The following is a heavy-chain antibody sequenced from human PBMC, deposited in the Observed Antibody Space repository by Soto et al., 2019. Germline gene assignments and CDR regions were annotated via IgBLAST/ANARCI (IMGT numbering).Heavy chain of an antibody. Sequence: ASVKVSCKASGYISTSYVSSWVGQAPGQGLEWMGWISAYNGNTNYPQKLQGRVTMTTDTSTSTAYMELRSLRSDETAVYYCARDPRTPRSQFPIAYWGQGTLVTVPS. V-gene: IGHV1-18*01. D-gene: IGHD1-1*01. CDR2: ISAYNGNT. CDR3: ARDPRTPRSQFPIAY. J-gene: IGHJ4*02. CDR1: GYISTSYV.